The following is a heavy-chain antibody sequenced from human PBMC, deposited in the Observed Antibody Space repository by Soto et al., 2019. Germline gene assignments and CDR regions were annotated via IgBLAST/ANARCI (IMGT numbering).Heavy chain of an antibody. Sequence: GGSLRLSCTASGFSFSSHWMTWVRQAPGKGLVWVANINGDGSEVYYVDSVKGRFTVSRDNTKNSVYLQMNNLGVEDTAVYYCARDSSDWSRDYWGQGTLVTSPQ. CDR1: GFSFSSHW. J-gene: IGHJ4*02. V-gene: IGHV3-7*01. D-gene: IGHD6-19*01. CDR3: ARDSSDWSRDY. CDR2: INGDGSEV.